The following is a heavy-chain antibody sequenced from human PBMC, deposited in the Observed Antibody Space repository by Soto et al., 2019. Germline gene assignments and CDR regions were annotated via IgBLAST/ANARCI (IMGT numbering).Heavy chain of an antibody. J-gene: IGHJ6*02. Sequence: QITLKESGPTLVKPTQTLTLTCTFSGFSLTTGGVDVGWFRQPPGKALEWLADLYWNTEKNHSPSLRGRLIIAKDTSRDQVFLTVTNVDPTDTATYYCAHRLTGHGTAVWGQGTTVTVSS. CDR3: AHRLTGHGTAV. CDR1: GFSLTTGGVD. D-gene: IGHD3-16*01. CDR2: LYWNTEK. V-gene: IGHV2-5*01.